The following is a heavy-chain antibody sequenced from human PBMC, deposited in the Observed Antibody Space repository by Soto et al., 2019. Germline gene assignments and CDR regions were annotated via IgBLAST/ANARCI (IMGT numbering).Heavy chain of an antibody. V-gene: IGHV1-8*01. CDR1: GYTFTSYD. J-gene: IGHJ6*02. CDR3: EREKTSYGMDV. CDR2: MNPNSGNT. Sequence: QVQLVQSGAEVKKPGASVKVSCKASGYTFTSYDIHWVRQATGQGREWMGWMNPNSGNTDYAQKFQGRVTMTKNTSISTAYMELSSLRSEDTALYSCEREKTSYGMDVWGQGTTVTVSS.